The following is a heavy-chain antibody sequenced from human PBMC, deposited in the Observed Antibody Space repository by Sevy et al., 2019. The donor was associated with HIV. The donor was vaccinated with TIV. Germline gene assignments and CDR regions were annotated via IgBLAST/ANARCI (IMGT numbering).Heavy chain of an antibody. CDR3: HGDYDSSQLASYFYYGMDV. CDR1: GFTFSSYA. Sequence: GGSLRLSCAASGFTFSSYAMNWVRQAPGKGLEWVSTIRGSGGSTYYADSVKGRFTISRDNSKNTLYLQMNSLRVEDTAVYYCHGDYDSSQLASYFYYGMDVWCQGTTVTVSS. V-gene: IGHV3-23*01. D-gene: IGHD3-22*01. J-gene: IGHJ6*02. CDR2: IRGSGGST.